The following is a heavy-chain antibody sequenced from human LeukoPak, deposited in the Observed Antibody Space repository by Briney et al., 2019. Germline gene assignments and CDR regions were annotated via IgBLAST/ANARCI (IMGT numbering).Heavy chain of an antibody. CDR3: ARSGATYYDFLAGSSDDLDA. CDR1: GYSFTTYW. D-gene: IGHD3-9*01. CDR2: IYPRDSDT. V-gene: IGHV5-51*01. Sequence: GESLKISCKGSGYSFTTYWIGWVRQMPGKGLEWMGIIYPRDSDTRYWPSFEGQVTISADKSITTTYLQWTSLKASDTATYYCARSGATYYDFLAGSSDDLDAWGQGTMVTVSS. J-gene: IGHJ3*01.